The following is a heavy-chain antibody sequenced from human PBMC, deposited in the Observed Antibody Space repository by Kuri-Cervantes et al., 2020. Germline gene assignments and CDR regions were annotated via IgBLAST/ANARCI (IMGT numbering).Heavy chain of an antibody. D-gene: IGHD5-12*01. CDR2: INSDGSST. CDR1: GLTISSDW. J-gene: IGHJ3*02. V-gene: IGHV3-74*01. CDR3: YGSGYDDAFDI. Sequence: GGSLRLSCAASGLTISSDWMHWVRQVPGKGLVWVSRINSDGSSTNYADSVKGRFTISRDNSKNALFLQMNSLRADDTAVYYCYGSGYDDAFDIWGQGTMVTVSS.